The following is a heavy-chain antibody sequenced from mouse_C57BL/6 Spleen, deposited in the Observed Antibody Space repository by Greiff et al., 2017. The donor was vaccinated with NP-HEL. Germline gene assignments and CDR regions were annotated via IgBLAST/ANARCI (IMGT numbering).Heavy chain of an antibody. V-gene: IGHV1-81*01. D-gene: IGHD4-1*01. CDR1: GYTFTSYG. J-gene: IGHJ1*03. CDR3: ARGGNWVDWYFDV. CDR2: IYPRSGNT. Sequence: QVQLQQSGAELARPGASVQLSCTASGYTFTSYGISWVKQRTGQGLEWIGEIYPRSGNTYYNEKFKGKATLTADKSSSTAYMELSSLTAEDSAVYFGARGGNWVDWYFDVWGTGTTVTVSS.